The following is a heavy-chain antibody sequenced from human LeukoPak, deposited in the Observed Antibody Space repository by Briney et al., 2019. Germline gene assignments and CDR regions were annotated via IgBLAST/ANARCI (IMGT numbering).Heavy chain of an antibody. V-gene: IGHV1-2*02. CDR3: ARGYCSSTSCYARNDFDY. D-gene: IGHD2-2*01. J-gene: IGHJ4*02. CDR2: INPNSGGT. CDR1: GYIFTGDY. Sequence: GAVKVSCKASGYIFTGDYMHWVRQTPGQGLEWMGWINPNSGGTNYAQKFQGRVTMTRDTSITTAYMELNRLRSDDTAVYYCARGYCSSTSCYARNDFDYWGQGNLVTVSS.